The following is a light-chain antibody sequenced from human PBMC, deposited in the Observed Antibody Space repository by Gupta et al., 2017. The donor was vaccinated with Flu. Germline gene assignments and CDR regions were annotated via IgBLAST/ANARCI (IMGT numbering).Light chain of an antibody. Sequence: SYELTQPPSVSVSPGQTARVTCSGDALPKKFAYWYQQKSGQAPVLVIYEDSKRPSGIPERFSGSSSGTMATLTISGAQVEEEADYYCYSSDGSCNNRRVFGGGTKLTVL. J-gene: IGLJ3*02. V-gene: IGLV3-10*01. CDR1: ALPKKF. CDR2: EDS. CDR3: YSSDGSCNNRRV.